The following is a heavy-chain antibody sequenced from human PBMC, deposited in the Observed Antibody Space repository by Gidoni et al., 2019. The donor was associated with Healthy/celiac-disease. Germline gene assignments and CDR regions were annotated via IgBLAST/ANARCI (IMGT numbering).Heavy chain of an antibody. V-gene: IGHV3-9*01. CDR2: ISWNSGSI. CDR3: ATGLRRIAVAGTKDY. CDR1: GFTFDDYA. Sequence: EVQLVESGGGLVQPGRSLRLSCAASGFTFDDYAMNWVRQAPGKGLEWVSGISWNSGSIGYADSVKGRFTISRDNAKNSLYLQMNSLRAEDTALYYCATGLRRIAVAGTKDYWGQGTLVTVSS. J-gene: IGHJ4*02. D-gene: IGHD6-19*01.